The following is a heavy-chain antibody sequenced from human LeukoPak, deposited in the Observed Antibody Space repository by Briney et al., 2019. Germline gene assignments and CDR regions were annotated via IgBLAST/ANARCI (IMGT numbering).Heavy chain of an antibody. CDR3: ARGPSFGSSSWYWKY. Sequence: GGSLRLSCAASGFTFRSNYMSWVRQAPGKGLEWVSVIYSGGSTYYADSVKGRFTISRDNSKDTLYLQMNSLRAEDTAVYYCARGPSFGSSSWYWKYWGQGTLVTVSS. CDR2: IYSGGST. D-gene: IGHD6-13*01. J-gene: IGHJ4*02. CDR1: GFTFRSNY. V-gene: IGHV3-66*02.